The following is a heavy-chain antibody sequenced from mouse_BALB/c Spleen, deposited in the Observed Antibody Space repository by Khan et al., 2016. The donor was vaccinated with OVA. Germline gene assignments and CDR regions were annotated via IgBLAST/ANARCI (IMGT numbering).Heavy chain of an antibody. CDR3: ARGFYFGEMDY. D-gene: IGHD1-1*01. CDR1: GFTFSTYA. V-gene: IGHV5-6-5*01. CDR2: FSSGGNV. J-gene: IGHJ4*01. Sequence: EVELVESGGDLVKPGGSLKLSCAASGFTFSTYAMSWVRQTPEKRLEWVASFSSGGNVDYSDSVMGRFTISRDNASNILYLQMSSLRSEDTAIYYCARGFYFGEMDYWGQGTSVTVSS.